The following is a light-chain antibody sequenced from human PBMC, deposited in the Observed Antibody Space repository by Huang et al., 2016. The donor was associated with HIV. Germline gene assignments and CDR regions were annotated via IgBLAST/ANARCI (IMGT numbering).Light chain of an antibody. CDR1: QSVSSS. Sequence: EIVLTQSPATLSLSPGERATLSCKASQSVSSSLAWYQQKPGQAPRPLIYDTSNSATGIPAKFSGSESGTDFIITISSIEPEDFAVYYCQQRSNWPLFTFGPGTKVDIK. CDR3: QQRSNWPLFT. J-gene: IGKJ3*01. CDR2: DTS. V-gene: IGKV3-11*01.